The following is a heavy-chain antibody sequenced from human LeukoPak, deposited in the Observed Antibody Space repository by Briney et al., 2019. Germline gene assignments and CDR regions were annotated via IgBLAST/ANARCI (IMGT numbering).Heavy chain of an antibody. J-gene: IGHJ3*02. V-gene: IGHV3-53*01. Sequence: GGSLRLSCAASGFTVSSNYMSWVRQAPGKGLEWVSVIYSGGSTYYADSVKGRFTISRDNSKNTLYLQMNSLRAEDTAVYYCARGDSGSYYAGAFVIWGQGTMVTVSS. CDR3: ARGDSGSYYAGAFVI. D-gene: IGHD1-26*01. CDR1: GFTVSSNY. CDR2: IYSGGST.